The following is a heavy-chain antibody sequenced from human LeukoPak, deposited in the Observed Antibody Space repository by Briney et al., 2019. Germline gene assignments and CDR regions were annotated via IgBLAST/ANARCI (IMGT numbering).Heavy chain of an antibody. CDR1: GGSINNYY. Sequence: PSETLSLTCTVSGGSINNYYWSWIRQPPGKGLEWIGEINHSGSTNYNPSLKSRVTISVDTSKNQFSLKLSSVTAADTAVYYCARSNSNYYDSSGYYYILDYWGQGTLVTVSS. CDR3: ARSNSNYYDSSGYYYILDY. D-gene: IGHD3-22*01. CDR2: INHSGST. V-gene: IGHV4-34*01. J-gene: IGHJ4*02.